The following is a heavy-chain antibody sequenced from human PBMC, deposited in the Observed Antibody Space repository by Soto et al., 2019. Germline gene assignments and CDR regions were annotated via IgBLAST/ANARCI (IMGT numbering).Heavy chain of an antibody. CDR3: ARVPDY. Sequence: QLQLRESGSGLVKPSQALYLTCAVSGGSISSGGYSWSWIRQPPGKGLEWIGYIYHSGSTYYNPSLKSRVTISVDRSKNQFSLKLSSVTAADMAVYYCARVPDYWGQGTLVTVSS. CDR2: IYHSGST. V-gene: IGHV4-30-2*01. J-gene: IGHJ4*02. CDR1: GGSISSGGYS.